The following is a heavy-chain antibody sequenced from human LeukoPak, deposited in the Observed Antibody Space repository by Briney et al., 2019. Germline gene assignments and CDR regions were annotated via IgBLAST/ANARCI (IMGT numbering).Heavy chain of an antibody. CDR3: ARGPTRGKYYYMDV. Sequence: PGGPLRLSCAASGFTFSSFDMPWVRQPTGQGLKWVSTIGTATDTYYPGSVEGRFTLSRHNAKTSLYLQMNSLTGGDTAVYYCARGPTRGKYYYMDVWGKGATVTVSS. CDR2: IGTATDT. V-gene: IGHV3-13*01. J-gene: IGHJ6*03. D-gene: IGHD1-1*01. CDR1: GFTFSSFD.